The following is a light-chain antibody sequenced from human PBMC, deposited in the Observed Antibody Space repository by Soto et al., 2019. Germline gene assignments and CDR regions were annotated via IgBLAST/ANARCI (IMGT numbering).Light chain of an antibody. CDR2: DVS. Sequence: QSVLPQPRSVSWSPGHSVTISCTGTSSDVGGYDFVSWYQQHPGKAPKLMISDVSKRPSGVPDRFSGSKSGNTASLTISGLQAEDEADYYCCSYAGDLALFGGGTKVTVL. J-gene: IGLJ2*01. CDR3: CSYAGDLAL. V-gene: IGLV2-11*01. CDR1: SSDVGGYDF.